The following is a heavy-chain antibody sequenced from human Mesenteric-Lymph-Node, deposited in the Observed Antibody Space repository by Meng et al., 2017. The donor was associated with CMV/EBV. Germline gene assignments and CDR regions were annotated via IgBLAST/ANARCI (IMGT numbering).Heavy chain of an antibody. CDR3: ASLGYCSSTSCSRGMDV. V-gene: IGHV3-30*02. J-gene: IGHJ6*02. CDR1: GFTFSSYG. Sequence: GGSLRLSCAASGFTFSSYGMHWVRQAPGKELEWVAFIRYDGSNKYYADSVKGRFTISRDNSKNTLYLQMNSLRAEDTAVYYCASLGYCSSTSCSRGMDVWGQGTTVTVSS. D-gene: IGHD2-2*01. CDR2: IRYDGSNK.